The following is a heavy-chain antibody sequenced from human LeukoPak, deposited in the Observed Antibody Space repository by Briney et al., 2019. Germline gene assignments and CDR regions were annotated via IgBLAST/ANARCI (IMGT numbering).Heavy chain of an antibody. CDR2: ISYDGRNT. V-gene: IGHV3-30*03. CDR1: GFTFSSYD. Sequence: GGSLRLSCAVSGFTFSSYDMNWVRQAPGKGLEWVAVISYDGRNTNYADSVKGRFTISRDNSKNTLYLQMNSLTPGDTAVYYCARDSYGMDVWGQGTTVTVSS. J-gene: IGHJ6*02. CDR3: ARDSYGMDV.